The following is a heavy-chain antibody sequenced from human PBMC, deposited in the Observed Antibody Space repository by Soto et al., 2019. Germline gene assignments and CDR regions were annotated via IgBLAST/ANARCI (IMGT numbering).Heavy chain of an antibody. CDR3: ARQESDSGYGSLDY. Sequence: SETLSLTCTVSGGSISSDYWSWIRQPPGKGLEWIGYIYYSGSTNYNPSLKSRVTISVDTSKNQFSLKLSSVTAADTAVYYCARQESDSGYGSLDYWGQGTLVTVSS. CDR2: IYYSGST. J-gene: IGHJ4*02. CDR1: GGSISSDY. D-gene: IGHD5-12*01. V-gene: IGHV4-59*08.